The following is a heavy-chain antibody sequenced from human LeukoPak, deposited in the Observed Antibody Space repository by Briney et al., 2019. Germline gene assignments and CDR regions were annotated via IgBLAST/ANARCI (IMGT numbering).Heavy chain of an antibody. CDR1: GGTSSSYA. J-gene: IGHJ5*02. V-gene: IGHV1-69*04. Sequence: SVKVSCKASGGTSSSYAISWVRQAPGKGLEWMGRIIPILGIANYAQKFQGRVTITADKSTSTAYMELRSLRSDDTAVYYCARDEARYSSGYYPNWFDPWGQGTLVTVSS. D-gene: IGHD3-22*01. CDR2: IIPILGIA. CDR3: ARDEARYSSGYYPNWFDP.